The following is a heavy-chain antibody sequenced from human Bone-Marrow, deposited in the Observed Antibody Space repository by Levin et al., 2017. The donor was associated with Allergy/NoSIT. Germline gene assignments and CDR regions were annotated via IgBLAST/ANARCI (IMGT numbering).Heavy chain of an antibody. CDR2: ISWNSGRI. CDR3: AKSSGAMPVAGYFDS. Sequence: GGSLRLSCAASGFTFDDYAMHWVRQAPGKGLEWVSGISWNSGRIGYADSVKGRFTISRDNAKNSLYLQMNSLRREDTALYYCAKSSGAMPVAGYFDSWGQGTLVTVSS. D-gene: IGHD6-19*01. J-gene: IGHJ4*02. CDR1: GFTFDDYA. V-gene: IGHV3-9*01.